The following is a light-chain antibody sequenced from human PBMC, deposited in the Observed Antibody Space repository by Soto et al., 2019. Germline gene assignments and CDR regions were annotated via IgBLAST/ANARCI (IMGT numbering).Light chain of an antibody. J-gene: IGKJ1*01. Sequence: DIQMTQSPSSLSASVGDRVTITCRASQSISNYLNWYQQKPGQAPQLLIYAASSMQSGVPPRFSSSGSETDFTLTISSLQPDDSATYYCQQSFSPLWTFGQGTKVEV. CDR2: AAS. CDR3: QQSFSPLWT. CDR1: QSISNY. V-gene: IGKV1-39*01.